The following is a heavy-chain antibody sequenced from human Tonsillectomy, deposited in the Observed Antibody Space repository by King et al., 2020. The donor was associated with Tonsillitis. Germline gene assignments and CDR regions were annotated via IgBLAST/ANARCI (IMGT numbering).Heavy chain of an antibody. CDR3: AKDRPYSTSWFDY. CDR2: IRYDGSDK. V-gene: IGHV3-30*02. Sequence: VQLVESGGGVVQPGGSLRLSCVASGFTFSSHGIHWVRQAPGKGLEWVAFIRYDGSDKCYRDSVRGRFTISRDNSKNTVYVQMNSLRAEDTAVYYCAKDRPYSTSWFDYWGQGTLVTVSS. D-gene: IGHD6-13*01. CDR1: GFTFSSHG. J-gene: IGHJ4*02.